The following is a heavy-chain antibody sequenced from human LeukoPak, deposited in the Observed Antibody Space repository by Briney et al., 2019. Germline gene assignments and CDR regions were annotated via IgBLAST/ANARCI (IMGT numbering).Heavy chain of an antibody. V-gene: IGHV1-46*01. CDR1: GYTFTSYY. Sequence: GASVKVSCKASGYTFTSYYMHWVRQAPGQGLEWMGIINPSGGSTNYAQKFQGRVTMTRDTSTSTVYMELSSLRSEDTAVYYCARDRGLRRFSYCTNGVCYHYYYGMDVWGQGTTVTVSS. D-gene: IGHD2-8*01. J-gene: IGHJ6*02. CDR3: ARDRGLRRFSYCTNGVCYHYYYGMDV. CDR2: INPSGGST.